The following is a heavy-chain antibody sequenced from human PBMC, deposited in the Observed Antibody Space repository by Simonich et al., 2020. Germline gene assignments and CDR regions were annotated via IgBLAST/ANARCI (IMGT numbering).Heavy chain of an antibody. CDR1: GFTFSSYW. D-gene: IGHD4-4*01. CDR3: ARDYSNYDAFDI. V-gene: IGHV3-74*01. Sequence: EVQLVESGGGLVQPGGSLRLSCAASGFTFSSYWMHWVRQAPGKGLVCVSRINSDGSSTSYADSVKGRFTISRDNAKNTLYLQMNSLRAEDTAVYYRARDYSNYDAFDIWGQGTMVTVSS. J-gene: IGHJ3*02. CDR2: INSDGSST.